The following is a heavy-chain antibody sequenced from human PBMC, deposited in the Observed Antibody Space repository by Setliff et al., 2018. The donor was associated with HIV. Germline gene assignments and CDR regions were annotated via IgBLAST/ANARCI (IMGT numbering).Heavy chain of an antibody. J-gene: IGHJ4*02. CDR2: IKEDGSEK. CDR3: ARDVSWRVRTYIDY. V-gene: IGHV3-7*01. Sequence: PGGSLRLSCAASGFTFSNYAMSWVRQAPGKGLEWVANIKEDGSEKYYMDSVKGRFTISRDNAKNSLYLQMNSLTAEDTAVYYCARDVSWRVRTYIDYWGQGALVTVSS. D-gene: IGHD3-3*01. CDR1: GFTFSNYA.